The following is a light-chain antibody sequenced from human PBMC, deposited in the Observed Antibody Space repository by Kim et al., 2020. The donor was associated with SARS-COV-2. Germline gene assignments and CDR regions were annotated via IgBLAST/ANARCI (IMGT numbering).Light chain of an antibody. J-gene: IGKJ1*01. CDR3: QQYYTNPRT. V-gene: IGKV4-1*01. CDR1: QSVLYSSNNKNH. CDR2: WAS. Sequence: DIVMTQSPDSLAVSLGERATFNCKSSQSVLYSSNNKNHLAWYQHKPGQPPKLLIYWASTRQSGVPDRFSGSGSGTDFTLTISSLQAEDVAVYYCQQYYTNPRTFGQGTKVDIK.